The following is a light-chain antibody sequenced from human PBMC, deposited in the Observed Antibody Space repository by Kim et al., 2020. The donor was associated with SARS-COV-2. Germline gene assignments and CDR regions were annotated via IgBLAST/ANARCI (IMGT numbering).Light chain of an antibody. V-gene: IGKV3-20*01. CDR3: QQYDSSPVT. J-gene: IGKJ4*01. CDR2: GVS. Sequence: SPVEDGVLTSCVSSRVSSNYLAWYQQKPGQAPRPLIYGVSSLETGIPDRFSGSGSGTDFTLTIRTLEPEDFAVYYCQQYDSSPVTFGGGTKVDIK. CDR1: SRVSSNY.